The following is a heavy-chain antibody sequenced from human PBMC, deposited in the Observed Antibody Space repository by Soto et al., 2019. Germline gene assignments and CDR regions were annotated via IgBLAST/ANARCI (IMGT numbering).Heavy chain of an antibody. Sequence: SVKVSCKASGGTFSSYAISWVRQAPGQGLEWMGGIIPIFGTANYAQKFQGRVTITADESTSAAYMELSSLRSEDTAVYYCARRYGDYFFNWFDPWGQGTLVTVSS. CDR3: ARRYGDYFFNWFDP. D-gene: IGHD4-17*01. CDR2: IIPIFGTA. V-gene: IGHV1-69*13. CDR1: GGTFSSYA. J-gene: IGHJ5*02.